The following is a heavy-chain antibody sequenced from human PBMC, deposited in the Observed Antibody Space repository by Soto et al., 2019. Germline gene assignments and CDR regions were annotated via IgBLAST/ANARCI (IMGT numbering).Heavy chain of an antibody. Sequence: EVQLAEYGAGMVQPGGSLRLSCVASGFTFSSYDMHWVRQAPGKGLEYVSSISSNGGTTYYGNSVKGRFTISRDNSKNTLYLQMGSLRAEDMAVYYCVRRVSGNYDYWGQGTLVTVSS. CDR2: ISSNGGTT. CDR3: VRRVSGNYDY. V-gene: IGHV3-64*01. J-gene: IGHJ4*02. D-gene: IGHD1-7*01. CDR1: GFTFSSYD.